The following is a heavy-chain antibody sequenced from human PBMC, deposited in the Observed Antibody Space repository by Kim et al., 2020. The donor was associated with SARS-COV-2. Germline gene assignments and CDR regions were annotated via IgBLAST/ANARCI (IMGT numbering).Heavy chain of an antibody. D-gene: IGHD3-10*01. V-gene: IGHV3-33*05. J-gene: IGHJ4*02. CDR2: ISYDGSNK. CDR1: GFTFSSYG. Sequence: GGSLRLSCAASGFTFSSYGMHWVRQAPGKGLEWVAVISYDGSNKYYADSVKGRFTISRDNSKNTLYLQMNSLRAEDTAVYYCARGSARGAFPYWGQGTLVTVSS. CDR3: ARGSARGAFPY.